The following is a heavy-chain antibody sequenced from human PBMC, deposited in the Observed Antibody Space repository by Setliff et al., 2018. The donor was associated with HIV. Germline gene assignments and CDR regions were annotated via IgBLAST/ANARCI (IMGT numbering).Heavy chain of an antibody. CDR2: INPRSGVT. CDR1: GYTFSDHY. V-gene: IGHV1-2*02. Sequence: WASVKVSCKSSGYTFSDHYIHWVRQAPGQGLQWMGWINPRSGVTKYAQKFQGRFIMTTDTTINTLYMELERLTSDDTALYYCARDSGTNDHFLSPYYGALDFWGLGTLVTV. CDR3: ARDSGTNDHFLSPYYGALDF. J-gene: IGHJ4*02. D-gene: IGHD3-3*02.